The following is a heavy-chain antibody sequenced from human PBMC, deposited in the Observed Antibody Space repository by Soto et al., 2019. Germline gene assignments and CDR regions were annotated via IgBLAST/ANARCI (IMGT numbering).Heavy chain of an antibody. D-gene: IGHD2-15*01. CDR1: GFTFRTYT. CDR2: IRGFSPYT. CDR3: ARDRGYDAHDYYYNAMDV. J-gene: IGHJ6*02. Sequence: AWGSLRLSCISSGFTFRTYTMNWVRQAHGQGLEWVSGIRGFSPYTFYAESVKGRFTISRDNAKNSLYLQMNSLRAEDTAVYYCARDRGYDAHDYYYNAMDVWGQGTTVTVSS. V-gene: IGHV3-21*01.